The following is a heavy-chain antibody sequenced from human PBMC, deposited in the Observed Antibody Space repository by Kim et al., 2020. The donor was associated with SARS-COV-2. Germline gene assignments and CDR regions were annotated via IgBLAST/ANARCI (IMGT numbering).Heavy chain of an antibody. V-gene: IGHV3-23*01. CDR1: GFTFSSYA. CDR2: ISGSGGST. J-gene: IGHJ4*02. Sequence: GGSLRLSCAASGFTFSSYAMSWVRQAPGKGLEWVSAISGSGGSTYYADSVKGRFTISRNNSKNTLYLQMNSLRAEDTAVYYCAKAPRPGKWLELHSFDYWGQGTLVTVSS. D-gene: IGHD6-19*01. CDR3: AKAPRPGKWLELHSFDY.